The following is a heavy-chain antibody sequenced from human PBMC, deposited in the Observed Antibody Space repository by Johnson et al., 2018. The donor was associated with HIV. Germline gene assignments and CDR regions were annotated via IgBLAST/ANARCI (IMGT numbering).Heavy chain of an antibody. CDR1: GFTFSNYG. CDR2: IRYDGSNK. CDR3: AKDIMPGSSSWVLPLDAFDI. V-gene: IGHV3-30*02. J-gene: IGHJ3*02. D-gene: IGHD6-13*01. Sequence: QVQLVESGGGVVQPGGSLRLSCAASGFTFSNYGMHWVRQSPGKGLEWVAFIRYDGSNKYYADSVKGRFTISRDNSKNTLYLQMNSLRAEDTAVYYCAKDIMPGSSSWVLPLDAFDIWGQGTMVTVSS.